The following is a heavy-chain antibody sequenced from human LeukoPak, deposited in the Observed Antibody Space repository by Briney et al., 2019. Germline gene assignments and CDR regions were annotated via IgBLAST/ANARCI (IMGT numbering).Heavy chain of an antibody. CDR1: GFTSSGYA. J-gene: IGHJ3*02. CDR3: ARAAPYNSI. CDR2: ISGNGATT. D-gene: IGHD1-20*01. V-gene: IGHV3-23*01. Sequence: GGSLRLSCAGFGFTSSGYAMSWVRQAPGKGLEWVSTISGNGATTYYVASVKGRFTTSRDNSKNTLYMQMNSLRAEDTAVYYCARAAPYNSIWGQGTMVTVSS.